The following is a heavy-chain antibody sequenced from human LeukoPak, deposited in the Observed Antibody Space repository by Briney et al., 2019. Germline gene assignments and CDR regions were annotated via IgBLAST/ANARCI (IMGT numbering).Heavy chain of an antibody. CDR3: AKMAWAARLFDY. Sequence: GGSLRLSCAASGFTFSSYAMNWVRQAPGKGLEWVSAISGSGGGANYADSVKGRFTISRDNSKNTLYLQMNSLRAEDTAVYYCAKMAWAARLFDYWGQGTLVTVSS. CDR2: ISGSGGGA. J-gene: IGHJ4*02. CDR1: GFTFSSYA. V-gene: IGHV3-23*01. D-gene: IGHD6-6*01.